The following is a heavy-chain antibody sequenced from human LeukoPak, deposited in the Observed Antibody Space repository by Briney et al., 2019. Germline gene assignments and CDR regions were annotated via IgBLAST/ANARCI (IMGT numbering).Heavy chain of an antibody. J-gene: IGHJ5*02. D-gene: IGHD6-13*01. CDR3: ARERRLTYSSSWYRFDP. CDR2: INHSGST. Sequence: SETLSLTCAVYGGSFSGYYWSWIRQPPGKGLEWIGEINHSGSTNYNPSPKSRVTISVDTSKNQFSLKLSSVTAADTAVYYCARERRLTYSSSWYRFDPWGQGTLVTVSS. CDR1: GGSFSGYY. V-gene: IGHV4-34*01.